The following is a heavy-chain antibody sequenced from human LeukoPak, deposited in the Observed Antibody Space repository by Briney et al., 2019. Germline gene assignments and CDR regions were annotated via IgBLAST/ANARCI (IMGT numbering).Heavy chain of an antibody. J-gene: IGHJ4*02. Sequence: SETLSLTCAVYGGSFSGYYWSWIRQPPGKGLEWIGEINHSGSTNYNPSLKSRVTISVDTSKNQFSLKLSSVTAADTAVYYCASHGYSYGVNFDYWGQGTLVTVSS. CDR2: INHSGST. CDR3: ASHGYSYGVNFDY. CDR1: GGSFSGYY. V-gene: IGHV4-34*01. D-gene: IGHD5-18*01.